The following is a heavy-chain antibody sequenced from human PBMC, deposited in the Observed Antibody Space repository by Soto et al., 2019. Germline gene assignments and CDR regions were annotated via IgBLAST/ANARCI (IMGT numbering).Heavy chain of an antibody. CDR3: ARDAYSNRGYYYYGMDV. Sequence: GGSLRLSCAASGFTFSSYSMNWVRQAPGKGLEWVSSISSSSSYIYYADSVKGRFTISRDNAKNSLYLQMNSLRAEDTAVYYCARDAYSNRGYYYYGMDVWGQGTTVTVS. V-gene: IGHV3-21*01. CDR2: ISSSSSYI. J-gene: IGHJ6*02. CDR1: GFTFSSYS. D-gene: IGHD3-16*01.